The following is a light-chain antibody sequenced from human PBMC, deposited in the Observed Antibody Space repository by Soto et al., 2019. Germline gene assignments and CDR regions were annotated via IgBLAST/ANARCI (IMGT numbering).Light chain of an antibody. CDR3: SAYSSGSTVV. J-gene: IGLJ2*01. CDR1: ISDVGGYNY. Sequence: QSALTQPASVSGSPGQSITISCTGTISDVGGYNYVSWYQQFSGKAPTLIIYEVTNRPSGISNRFSGSKSGETASLTISGLRADDEADYYCSAYSSGSTVVFGGGTKVTVL. CDR2: EVT. V-gene: IGLV2-14*01.